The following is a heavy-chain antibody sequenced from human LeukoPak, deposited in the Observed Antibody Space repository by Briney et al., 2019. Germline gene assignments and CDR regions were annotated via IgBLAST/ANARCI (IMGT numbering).Heavy chain of an antibody. V-gene: IGHV4-39*07. J-gene: IGHJ4*02. Sequence: SETLSLTCTVSGGSVSSGSYYWSWVRQPPGQGLEWIGEIHYGGNTNYNTSLKSRVTMSVDQSKNQFSLNVYSVTAADTAVYYCASHMAVTGTKGFDYWGQGTLVTVSS. CDR3: ASHMAVTGTKGFDY. CDR1: GGSVSSGSYY. D-gene: IGHD6-19*01. CDR2: IHYGGNT.